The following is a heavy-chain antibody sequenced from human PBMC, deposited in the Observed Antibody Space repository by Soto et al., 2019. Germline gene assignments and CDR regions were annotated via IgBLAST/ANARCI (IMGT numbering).Heavy chain of an antibody. V-gene: IGHV1-69*12. CDR2: IIPIFGTA. Sequence: QVQLVQSGAEVKKPGSSVKVSCKASGGTFSSYAISWVRQAPGQGLEWMGGIIPIFGTANYAQKLQGRVTITADESTSTAYMELSSLRSEDTAVYYCAKFDYVWGNYRPKGAFDYWGQGTLITVSS. J-gene: IGHJ4*02. D-gene: IGHD3-16*02. CDR3: AKFDYVWGNYRPKGAFDY. CDR1: GGTFSSYA.